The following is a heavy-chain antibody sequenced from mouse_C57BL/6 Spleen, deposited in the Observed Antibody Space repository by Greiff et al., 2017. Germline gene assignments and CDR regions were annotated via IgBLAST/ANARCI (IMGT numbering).Heavy chain of an antibody. D-gene: IGHD1-1*01. CDR1: GYTFTSYW. J-gene: IGHJ4*01. Sequence: QVQLQQPGAELVKPGASVKLSCKASGYTFTSYWMQWVKQRPGQGLEWIGEIDPSDSYTNYNQKFKGKATLTVDTSSSTAYMQLSSLTSEDSAVYYCARVTTGAGYYAMDYWGQGTSVTVSS. CDR2: IDPSDSYT. CDR3: ARVTTGAGYYAMDY. V-gene: IGHV1-50*01.